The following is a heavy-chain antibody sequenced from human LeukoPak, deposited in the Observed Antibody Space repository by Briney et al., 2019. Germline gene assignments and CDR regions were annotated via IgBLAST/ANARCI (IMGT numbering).Heavy chain of an antibody. CDR2: VSGGAGAT. CDR3: AKDLTVTTISYFDY. CDR1: GLTFSSYA. Sequence: PGGSLRLSCAASGLTFSSYAMSWVRQAPGKGLEWVSSVSGGAGATYYADSVKGRFTISRHNSENTLYLQMNSLRAEDTAVYYCAKDLTVTTISYFDYWGQGTLVTVSS. J-gene: IGHJ4*02. D-gene: IGHD4-17*01. V-gene: IGHV3-23*01.